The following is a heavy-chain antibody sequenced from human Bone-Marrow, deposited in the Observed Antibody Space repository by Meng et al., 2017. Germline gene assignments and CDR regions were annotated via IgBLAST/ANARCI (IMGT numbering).Heavy chain of an antibody. J-gene: IGHJ4*02. CDR2: IYSGGST. D-gene: IGHD6-19*01. V-gene: IGHV3-66*01. CDR1: GFTVSSNY. CDR3: AGEIAVAGTYFDY. Sequence: GESLKISCAASGFTVSSNYMSWVREAPGKGLEWVSVIYSGGSTYYADSVKGRFTISRDNSKNTLYLQMNSLRAEDTAVYYCAGEIAVAGTYFDYWGQGTLVTVSS.